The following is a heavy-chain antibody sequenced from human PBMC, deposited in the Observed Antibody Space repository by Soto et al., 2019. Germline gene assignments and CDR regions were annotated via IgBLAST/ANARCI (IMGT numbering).Heavy chain of an antibody. CDR3: AKDLGSSRWNYYYYGMDV. CDR1: GFTFSSYG. D-gene: IGHD6-19*01. CDR2: ISYDGSNK. J-gene: IGHJ6*02. Sequence: GGSLRLSCAASGFTFSSYGMHWVRQAPGKGLEWVAVISYDGSNKYYADSVKGRFTISRDNSQNTLYLQMNSLRAEDTAVYYCAKDLGSSRWNYYYYGMDVWGQGTTVTVSS. V-gene: IGHV3-30*18.